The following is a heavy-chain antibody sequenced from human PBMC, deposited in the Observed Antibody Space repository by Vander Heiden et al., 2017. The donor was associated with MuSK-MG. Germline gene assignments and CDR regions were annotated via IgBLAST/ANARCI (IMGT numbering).Heavy chain of an antibody. D-gene: IGHD6-13*01. CDR1: GYSFTSYW. Sequence: EVQLVQSGAEVKKPGESLRISCKGSGYSFTSYWISWVRQMPGKGLEWMGRIDPSDSYTNYSPSFQGHVTISADKSISTAYLQWSSLKASDTAMYYCARRVGVSSSWQTNYYYYYYMDVWGKGTTVTVSS. CDR3: ARRVGVSSSWQTNYYYYYYMDV. J-gene: IGHJ6*03. V-gene: IGHV5-10-1*03. CDR2: IDPSDSYT.